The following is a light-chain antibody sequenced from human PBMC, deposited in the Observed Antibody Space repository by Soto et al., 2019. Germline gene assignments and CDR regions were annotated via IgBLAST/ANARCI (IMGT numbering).Light chain of an antibody. Sequence: QSVLTQPPSVSADPGQKVTISCSGSSSKIGNNYVSWYQQLPGTAPKLLIYDSNKRPSGIPDRFSGSKSGTSATLGITGLQTGDEADYYCGTWDNSLSSVVFGGGTKVTVL. J-gene: IGLJ2*01. CDR1: SSKIGNNY. V-gene: IGLV1-51*01. CDR3: GTWDNSLSSVV. CDR2: DSN.